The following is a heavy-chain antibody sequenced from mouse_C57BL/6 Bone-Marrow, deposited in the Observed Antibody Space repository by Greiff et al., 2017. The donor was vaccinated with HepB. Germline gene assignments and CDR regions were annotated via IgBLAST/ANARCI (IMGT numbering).Heavy chain of an antibody. CDR2: ISNGGGST. D-gene: IGHD1-1*01. Sequence: EVQWVESGGGLVQPGGSLKLSCAASGFTFSDYYMYWVRQTPEKRLEWVAYISNGGGSTYYPDTVKGRFTISRDNAKNTLYLQMSRLKSEDTAMYYCARLYGSSYLDYWGQGTTLTVSS. V-gene: IGHV5-12*01. J-gene: IGHJ2*01. CDR3: ARLYGSSYLDY. CDR1: GFTFSDYY.